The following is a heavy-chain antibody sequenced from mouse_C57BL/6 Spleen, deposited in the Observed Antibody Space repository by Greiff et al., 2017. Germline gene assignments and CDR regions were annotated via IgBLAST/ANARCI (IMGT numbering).Heavy chain of an antibody. V-gene: IGHV1-26*01. CDR2: INPNNGGT. J-gene: IGHJ4*01. CDR1: GYTFTDYY. Sequence: VQLQQSGPELVKPGASVKISCKASGYTFTDYYMNWVKQSHGKSLEWIGDINPNNGGTSYNQKFKGKATLTVDKSSSTAYMELRSLTSEDSAVYYCARPPPNYYAMDYWGQGTSVTVSS. CDR3: ARPPPNYYAMDY.